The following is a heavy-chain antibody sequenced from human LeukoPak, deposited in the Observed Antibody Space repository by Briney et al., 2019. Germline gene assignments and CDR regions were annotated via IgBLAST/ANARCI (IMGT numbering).Heavy chain of an antibody. CDR3: ARGVLYRGGWRNLPFDY. Sequence: PSETLSLTCTVSGGSISSYYWSWIRQPPGKGLEWIGYIYYSGSTNYNPSLKSRVTISVDTSKNQFSLKLSSVTAADTAVYYCARGVLYRGGWRNLPFDYWGQGTLVTVSS. J-gene: IGHJ4*02. D-gene: IGHD6-19*01. CDR2: IYYSGST. V-gene: IGHV4-59*01. CDR1: GGSISSYY.